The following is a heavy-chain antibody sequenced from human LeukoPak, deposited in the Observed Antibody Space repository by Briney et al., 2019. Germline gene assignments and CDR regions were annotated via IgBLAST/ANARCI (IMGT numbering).Heavy chain of an antibody. J-gene: IGHJ5*02. V-gene: IGHV4-4*07. CDR1: GGSITIYY. CDR2: IYSSGST. Sequence: SETLSLTCTVSGGSITIYYWSWIRQPAEKGLEWIGRIYSSGSTNYNPSLQSRVTMSVDTSKNQFSLKLNSVTAADTAVYYCARDLGSAYGVPRWFDPWGQGTLVTVSS. D-gene: IGHD4-17*01. CDR3: ARDLGSAYGVPRWFDP.